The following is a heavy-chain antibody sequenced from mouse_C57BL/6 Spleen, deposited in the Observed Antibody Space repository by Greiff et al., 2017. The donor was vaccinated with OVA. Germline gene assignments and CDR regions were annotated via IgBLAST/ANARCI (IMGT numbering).Heavy chain of an antibody. CDR1: GFTFSSYG. CDR2: ISSGGSYT. V-gene: IGHV5-6*01. CDR3: ARHDDRGGGFDY. J-gene: IGHJ2*01. Sequence: EVQGVESGGDLVKPGGSLKLSCAASGFTFSSYGMSWVRQTPDKRLEWVATISSGGSYTYYPDSVKGRFTISRDNAKNTLYLQMSSLKSEDTAMYYCARHDDRGGGFDYWGQGTTLTVSS. D-gene: IGHD2-3*01.